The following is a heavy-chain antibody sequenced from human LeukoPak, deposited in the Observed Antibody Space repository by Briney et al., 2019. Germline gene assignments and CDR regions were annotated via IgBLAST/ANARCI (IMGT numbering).Heavy chain of an antibody. CDR2: IYYSGST. CDR1: GGSISSYY. CDR3: ARDDYDSSGYYYETWLDP. J-gene: IGHJ5*02. Sequence: SETLSLTCTVSGGSISSYYWSWIRQPPGKGLEWIGYIYYSGSTNYNPSLKSRVTISVDTSKNQFSLRLSSVTAADTAVYYCARDDYDSSGYYYETWLDPWGQGTLVTVSS. D-gene: IGHD3-22*01. V-gene: IGHV4-59*01.